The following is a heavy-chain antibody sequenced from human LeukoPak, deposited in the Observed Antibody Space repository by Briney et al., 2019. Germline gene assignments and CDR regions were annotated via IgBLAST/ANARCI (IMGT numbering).Heavy chain of an antibody. J-gene: IGHJ4*02. Sequence: TSETLSLTCTVSGYSITSGFFWGSIRQPPAQGLEWIGSISHSGMTYHNPSLKSRVTMSVDTSKNQFSLELSSVTAADTAVYYCTRRISSGSYSDYWGQGRLVTVSS. CDR2: ISHSGMT. V-gene: IGHV4-38-2*02. D-gene: IGHD1-26*01. CDR1: GYSITSGFF. CDR3: TRRISSGSYSDY.